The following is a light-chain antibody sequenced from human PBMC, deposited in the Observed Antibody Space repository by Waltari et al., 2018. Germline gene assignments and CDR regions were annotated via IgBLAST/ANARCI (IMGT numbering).Light chain of an antibody. CDR3: ATWDDSLSVVV. V-gene: IGLV1-47*03. CDR2: MTS. Sequence: QSVLTQPLSASGTPGQRITIPCFGGSSNIGSNYVYWYQQRPGTAPKLLIYMTSQRPSGVPDRFSGSKSGTSASLAISGLWSEDEADYYCATWDDSLSVVVFGGGTKLTVI. CDR1: SSNIGSNY. J-gene: IGLJ2*01.